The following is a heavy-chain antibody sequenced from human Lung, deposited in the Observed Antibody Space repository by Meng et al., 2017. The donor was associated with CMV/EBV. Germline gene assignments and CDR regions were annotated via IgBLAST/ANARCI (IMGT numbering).Heavy chain of an antibody. D-gene: IGHD3-3*01. Sequence: SXXVSXKASGGTFSSYAISWVRQAPGQGLEWMGGIIPIFGTANYAQKFQGRVTITTDESTSTAYMELSSLRSEDTAVYYCATLPEGAIFGDYGMDVWGQGTXVTV. CDR1: GGTFSSYA. CDR3: ATLPEGAIFGDYGMDV. V-gene: IGHV1-69*05. J-gene: IGHJ6*02. CDR2: IIPIFGTA.